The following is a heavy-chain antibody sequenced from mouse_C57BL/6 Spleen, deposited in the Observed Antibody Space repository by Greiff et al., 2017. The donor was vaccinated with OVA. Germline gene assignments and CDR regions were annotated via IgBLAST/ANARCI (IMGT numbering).Heavy chain of an antibody. CDR1: GYSITSGYY. CDR3: ARDGLRRDYYYAMDY. Sequence: VQLKESGPGLVKPSQSLSLTCSVTGYSITSGYYWNWIRQFPGNKLEWMGYISYDGSNNYNPSLKNRISITRDTSKNQFFLKLNSVTTEDTATYYCARDGLRRDYYYAMDYWGQGTSVTVSS. D-gene: IGHD2-4*01. CDR2: ISYDGSN. V-gene: IGHV3-6*01. J-gene: IGHJ4*01.